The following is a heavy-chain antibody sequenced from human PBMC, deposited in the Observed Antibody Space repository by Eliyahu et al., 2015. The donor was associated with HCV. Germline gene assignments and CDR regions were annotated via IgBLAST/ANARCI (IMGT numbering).Heavy chain of an antibody. CDR3: AKDGGFCSGDTCYSGNYYGMDV. J-gene: IGHJ6*02. CDR2: IAYDGSNK. D-gene: IGHD2-15*01. V-gene: IGHV3-30*18. CDR1: GFSFSNSG. Sequence: QVQLVESGGGVVQPGRSLRLSCAASGFSFSNSGXRWVRRAPGQGVGGVAFIAYDGSNKDYADTVKGRFTISRDNSKNTLYLQMNSLRAEDTAVYYCAKDGGFCSGDTCYSGNYYGMDVWGPGTTVTVSS.